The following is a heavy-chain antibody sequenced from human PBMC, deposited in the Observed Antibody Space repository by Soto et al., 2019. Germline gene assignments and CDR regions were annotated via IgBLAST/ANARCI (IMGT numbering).Heavy chain of an antibody. V-gene: IGHV4-34*01. CDR2: INHSGST. J-gene: IGHJ4*02. D-gene: IGHD5-18*01. CDR3: AREPATAMAKRGLTE. CDR1: GGSLSGYY. Sequence: QVQLQQWGAGLLKPSETLSLTCAVYGGSLSGYYWSWIRQPPGKGLEWIGEINHSGSTNYNPSLKSRVTISVDTSKNQFSLKLSSVTAADTAVYYCAREPATAMAKRGLTEWGQGTLVTVSS.